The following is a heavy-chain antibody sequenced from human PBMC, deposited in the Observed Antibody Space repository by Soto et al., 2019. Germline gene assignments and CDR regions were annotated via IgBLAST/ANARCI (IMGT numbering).Heavy chain of an antibody. D-gene: IGHD2-21*02. CDR2: ITGSTT. CDR3: AKVHSDPY. CDR1: GFAFSSYD. V-gene: IGHV3-23*01. J-gene: IGHJ4*02. Sequence: PGGSLRLSCAASGFAFSSYDMSWFRQAPGKGLEWVSGITGSTTFYADSVKGRFTISRDNSKNTLYFQMNSLRAEDTALYYCAKVHSDPYWGQGALVTVSS.